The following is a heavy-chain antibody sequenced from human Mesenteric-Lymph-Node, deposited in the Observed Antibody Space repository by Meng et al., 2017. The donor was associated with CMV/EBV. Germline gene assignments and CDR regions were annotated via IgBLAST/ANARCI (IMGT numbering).Heavy chain of an antibody. CDR2: IIPMFDTS. D-gene: IGHD3-10*01. Sequence: TFNTYTCAWVRLAPGQGLEWVGGIIPMFDTSHYAQEFQGRVTITADISTTTAYLEVSSLRSEDTAVYFCARAHPAAMVRGVNTFDNWGQGTLVTVSS. CDR1: TFNTYT. CDR3: ARAHPAAMVRGVNTFDN. V-gene: IGHV1-69*06. J-gene: IGHJ4*02.